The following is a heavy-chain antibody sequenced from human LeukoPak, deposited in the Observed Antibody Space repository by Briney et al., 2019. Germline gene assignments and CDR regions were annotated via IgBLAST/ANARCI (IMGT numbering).Heavy chain of an antibody. D-gene: IGHD3-16*01. CDR3: ARKLWHRNDC. CDR2: ISGSGDTT. V-gene: IGHV3-23*01. CDR1: SFTFKTFA. Sequence: GGSLRLSCIVSSFTFKTFAMSWVRQAPGKGLEWVAGISGSGDTTYYAESVKGRFTVSRDNFKNTLYLQMNSLRAEDTALYYCARKLWHRNDCWGQGTLVTVSS. J-gene: IGHJ4*02.